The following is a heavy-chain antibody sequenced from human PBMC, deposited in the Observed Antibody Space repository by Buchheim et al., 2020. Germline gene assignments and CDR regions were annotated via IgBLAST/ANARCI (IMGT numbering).Heavy chain of an antibody. Sequence: QVQLQQWGAGLLKPSETLSLTCAVYGGSFSGYYWSWIRQPPGKGLEWIGEINHSGSTNYNPSLKSRVTISVDTSKNQFSRKLSSVTAADTAVYYCARGNRRTRYGMDVWGQGTT. CDR2: INHSGST. CDR1: GGSFSGYY. CDR3: ARGNRRTRYGMDV. J-gene: IGHJ6*02. V-gene: IGHV4-34*01.